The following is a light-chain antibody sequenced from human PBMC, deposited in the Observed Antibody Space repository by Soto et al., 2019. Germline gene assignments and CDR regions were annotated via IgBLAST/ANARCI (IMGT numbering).Light chain of an antibody. Sequence: DIQMTQSPSSLSASIGERVSITCRASQGITKFLTWYQHKPGQAPSLLIYDASTSHFGVPSRFSGSGSGTDFTITISSLQPEDDATYYWQQYKNRPFTFGPGTKVDVK. CDR2: DAS. J-gene: IGKJ3*01. CDR1: QGITKF. V-gene: IGKV1-33*01. CDR3: QQYKNRPFT.